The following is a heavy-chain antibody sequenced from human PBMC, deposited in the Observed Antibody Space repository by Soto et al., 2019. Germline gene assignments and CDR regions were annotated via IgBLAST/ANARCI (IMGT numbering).Heavy chain of an antibody. CDR3: AKDLVPGDSGTYDFGMDV. V-gene: IGHV3-30*18. Sequence: QVHLVESGGGVVQPGRSLRLSCAASGFTFSDYGMHWVRQAPGKGLEWVAVLSYDGSNKYYADSVKGRFTISRDNSKKRLYLQMNSLRVEDTAVYYCAKDLVPGDSGTYDFGMDVWGQGTTVTVSS. CDR1: GFTFSDYG. CDR2: LSYDGSNK. J-gene: IGHJ6*02. D-gene: IGHD3-10*01.